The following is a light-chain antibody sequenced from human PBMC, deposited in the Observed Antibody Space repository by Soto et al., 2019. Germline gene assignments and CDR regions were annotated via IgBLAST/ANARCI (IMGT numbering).Light chain of an antibody. V-gene: IGKV1-5*01. J-gene: IGKJ1*01. CDR2: DAS. CDR3: QKYNSYPWT. CDR1: QSISSW. Sequence: DIQMTHSPSTLSASVVYIVTITFRASQSISSWLAWYQQKPGKAPKLLIYDASSLESGVPSRFSGSGSGTEFTLTISSLQPDDFATYYCQKYNSYPWTFGQGTKVDIK.